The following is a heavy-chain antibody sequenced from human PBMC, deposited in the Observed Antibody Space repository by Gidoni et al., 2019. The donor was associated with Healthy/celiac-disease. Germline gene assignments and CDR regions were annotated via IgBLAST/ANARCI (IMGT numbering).Heavy chain of an antibody. D-gene: IGHD6-6*01. CDR1: GGSISSYY. CDR3: ARERQLVSDY. V-gene: IGHV4-59*01. J-gene: IGHJ4*02. CDR2: IYDSGST. Sequence: QVQLQESGTGLVKPSETLSLPCTVSGGSISSYYWSWIRQPPGKGLEWIGYIYDSGSTNYIPSLKSRVTISVDTSKNQFSLKLSSVTAADTAVYYCARERQLVSDYWGQGTLVTVSS.